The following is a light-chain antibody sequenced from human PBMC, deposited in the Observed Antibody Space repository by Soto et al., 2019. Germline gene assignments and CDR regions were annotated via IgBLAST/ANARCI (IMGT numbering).Light chain of an antibody. CDR1: SSDVGGYNY. J-gene: IGLJ2*01. CDR3: SSYTGSSTLVV. Sequence: QSALTQPASVSGSPGQSITISCTGTSSDVGGYNYVSWYQQHPGKAPKLMIYEVSNRPSGVSNRFAGSKSGNTASLTISGLQAEDAADYCCSSYTGSSTLVVFGGGIKLTVL. V-gene: IGLV2-14*01. CDR2: EVS.